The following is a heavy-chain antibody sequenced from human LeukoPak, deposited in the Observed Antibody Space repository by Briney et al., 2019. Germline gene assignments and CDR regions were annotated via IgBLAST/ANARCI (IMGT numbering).Heavy chain of an antibody. CDR3: ASHSPRIAAAGGAYAFDI. J-gene: IGHJ3*02. V-gene: IGHV1-69*02. CDR1: GGTFSSYT. D-gene: IGHD6-13*01. CDR2: IIPILGIA. Sequence: GASVKVSCKASGGTFSSYTISWVRQAPGQGLEWMGRIIPILGIANYAQKFQGRVTITADKSTSTAYMELSSLRSEDTAVYYCASHSPRIAAAGGAYAFDIWGQGTMATVSS.